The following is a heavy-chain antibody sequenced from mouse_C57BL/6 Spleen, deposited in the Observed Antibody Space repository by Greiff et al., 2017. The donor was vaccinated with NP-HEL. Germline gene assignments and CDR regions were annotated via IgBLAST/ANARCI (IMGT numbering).Heavy chain of an antibody. V-gene: IGHV1-64*01. CDR2: IHPNSGST. J-gene: IGHJ4*01. Sequence: QVQLQQPGAELVKPGASVKLSCKASGYTFTSYWMHWVKQRPGQGLEWIGMIHPNSGSTNYNEKFKSKATLTADKSSSTAYMQLSSLTSEDSAVNYCASICYYSDDAMDYWGQGTSVTVSS. D-gene: IGHD1-1*01. CDR1: GYTFTSYW. CDR3: ASICYYSDDAMDY.